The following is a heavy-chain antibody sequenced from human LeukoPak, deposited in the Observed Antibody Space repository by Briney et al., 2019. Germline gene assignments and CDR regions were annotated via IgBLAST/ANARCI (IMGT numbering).Heavy chain of an antibody. Sequence: PGGSLRLSCAASGFIFRDYWMLSVRQAPGKGLSWVSRIDRDGFPTIYADSVKGRFTVSRNNARNTLYLQMNNLRDDDSAVYYCAASRWSGALDFWGKGSLVTVSS. CDR1: GFIFRDYW. CDR3: AASRWSGALDF. V-gene: IGHV3-74*01. CDR2: IDRDGFPT. D-gene: IGHD3-3*01. J-gene: IGHJ4*02.